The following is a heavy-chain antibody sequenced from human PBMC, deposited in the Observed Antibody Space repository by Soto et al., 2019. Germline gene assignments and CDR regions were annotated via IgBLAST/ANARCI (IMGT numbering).Heavy chain of an antibody. D-gene: IGHD4-17*01. Sequence: QPGGSLRLSCAASGFTFSSYGMHWVRQAPGKGLEWVAVIWYDGSNKYYADSVKGRFTISRDNSKNTLYLRMNSLRAEDTAVYYCARVTATVTPPYYYYYGMDVWGQGTTVTVSS. CDR1: GFTFSSYG. CDR3: ARVTATVTPPYYYYYGMDV. CDR2: IWYDGSNK. J-gene: IGHJ6*02. V-gene: IGHV3-33*01.